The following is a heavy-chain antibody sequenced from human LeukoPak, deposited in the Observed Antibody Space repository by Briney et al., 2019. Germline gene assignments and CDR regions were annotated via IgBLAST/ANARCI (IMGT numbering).Heavy chain of an antibody. CDR2: ISSSSSTI. J-gene: IGHJ4*02. CDR3: ARAGGWLQLHPDY. CDR1: GFTFSSYS. Sequence: GGSLRLSCAASGFTFSSYSMNWVRQAPGKGLEWVSYISSSSSTIYYADSVKGRFTISRDNAKNSLYLQMNSLRAEDTTVYYCARAGGWLQLHPDYWGQGTLVTVSS. D-gene: IGHD5-24*01. V-gene: IGHV3-48*01.